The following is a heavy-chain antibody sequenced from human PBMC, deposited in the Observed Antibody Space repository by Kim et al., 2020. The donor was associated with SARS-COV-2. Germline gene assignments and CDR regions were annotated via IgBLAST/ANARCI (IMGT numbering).Heavy chain of an antibody. V-gene: IGHV3-7*04. D-gene: IGHD3-22*01. J-gene: IGHJ2*01. CDR3: ARYYYADWWYFDV. Sequence: YVDSVTGRFTIYRDNAKNSLYLKMNSMGAEDTAVYYCARYYYADWWYFDVWGRGTLVTVSS.